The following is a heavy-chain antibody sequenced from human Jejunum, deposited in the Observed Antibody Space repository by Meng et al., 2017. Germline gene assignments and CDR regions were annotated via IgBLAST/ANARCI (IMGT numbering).Heavy chain of an antibody. Sequence: QVQPEGSGPGLVTPSGTLSLTCAVSGGSITTDWWNWVRQPPGKGLEWIGEIWHSGASNYNPSLRSRVTISVDKSKNQLSLELASLTAADTAVYYCARGATGTRPFDYWGQGTLVTVSS. CDR3: ARGATGTRPFDY. V-gene: IGHV4-4*02. CDR1: GGSITTDW. CDR2: IWHSGAS. J-gene: IGHJ4*02. D-gene: IGHD5-12*01.